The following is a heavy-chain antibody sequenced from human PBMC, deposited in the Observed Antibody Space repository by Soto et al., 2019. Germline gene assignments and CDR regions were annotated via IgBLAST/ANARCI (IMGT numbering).Heavy chain of an antibody. J-gene: IGHJ6*02. Sequence: SETLSLTCAVYGGSFSGYYWSWIRQPPGKGLEWIGEINHSGSTNYNPSLKSRVTISVDTSKNQFSLKLSSVTAADTAVYYCARGYYYDSSGYPYYYYYGMDVWGQGTTVTVSS. CDR2: INHSGST. D-gene: IGHD3-22*01. CDR1: GGSFSGYY. V-gene: IGHV4-34*01. CDR3: ARGYYYDSSGYPYYYYYGMDV.